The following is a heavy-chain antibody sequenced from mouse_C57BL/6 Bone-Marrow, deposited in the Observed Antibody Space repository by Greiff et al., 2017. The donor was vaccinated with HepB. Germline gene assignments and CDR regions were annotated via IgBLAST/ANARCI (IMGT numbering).Heavy chain of an antibody. CDR3: ARGRVITTVVAHWYFDV. D-gene: IGHD1-1*01. V-gene: IGHV1-55*01. CDR2: IYPGSGST. J-gene: IGHJ1*03. Sequence: VQLQQPGAELVKPGASVKMSCKASGYTFTSYWITWVKQRPGQCLEWIGDIYPGSGSTNYNEKFKSKATLTVDTSSSTAYMQLSSLTSEDSAVYYCARGRVITTVVAHWYFDVWGTGTTVTVSS. CDR1: GYTFTSYW.